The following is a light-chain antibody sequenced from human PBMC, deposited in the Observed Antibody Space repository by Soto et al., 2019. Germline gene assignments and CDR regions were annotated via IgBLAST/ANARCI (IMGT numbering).Light chain of an antibody. V-gene: IGKV1-39*01. Sequence: DIQMTQSPSSLSASVGDRVTITCRASQSISSYLNWYQQKPGKAPELLIYAASSFQSGVPSRFSGSGSGTEFTLTISSLQPDDFATYYCQQYDTYSRTFGQGTKVDIK. CDR3: QQYDTYSRT. CDR1: QSISSY. J-gene: IGKJ1*01. CDR2: AAS.